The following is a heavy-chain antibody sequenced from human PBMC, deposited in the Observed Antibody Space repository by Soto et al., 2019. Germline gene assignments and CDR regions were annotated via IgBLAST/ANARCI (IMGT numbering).Heavy chain of an antibody. J-gene: IGHJ6*03. D-gene: IGHD6-6*01. CDR3: ARWGRDSIAARPKSGYYYYYYTDF. Sequence: PSETLSLTCAVYSGSFSGYYWSWIRQPPGKGLEWIGEINHSGSTNYNPSLKSRVTISVDTSKNQFSLKLSSVTAADTAVYYCARWGRDSIAARPKSGYYYYYYTDFCGKGIMVTVSS. CDR2: INHSGST. V-gene: IGHV4-34*01. CDR1: SGSFSGYY.